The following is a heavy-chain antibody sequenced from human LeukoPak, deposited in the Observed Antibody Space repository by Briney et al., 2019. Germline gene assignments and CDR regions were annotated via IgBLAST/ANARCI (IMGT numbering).Heavy chain of an antibody. Sequence: SETLSLTCAVYGGSFSGYYWSWIRQPPGKGLEWIGEINHSGSTNYNPSLKSRVTISVDTSKNQFSLKLSPVTAADTAVYYCARGYTWIHFDYWGQGTLVTVSS. J-gene: IGHJ4*02. V-gene: IGHV4-34*01. CDR1: GGSFSGYY. D-gene: IGHD5-18*01. CDR3: ARGYTWIHFDY. CDR2: INHSGST.